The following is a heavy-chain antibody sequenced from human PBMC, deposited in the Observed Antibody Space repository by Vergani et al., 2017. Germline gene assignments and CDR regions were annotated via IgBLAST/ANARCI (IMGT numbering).Heavy chain of an antibody. CDR2: ISAYNGNT. CDR1: GYTFTSYG. Sequence: QVQLVQSGAEVKKPGASVKVSCKASGYTFTSYGISWVRQAPGQGLEWMGWISAYNGNTNYAQKLQGRVTMTTDTSTSTAYMELRSLRSDDTAVYYCAKQDPTRVRGTYFDYWGQGTLVTVSS. V-gene: IGHV1-18*01. D-gene: IGHD3-10*01. J-gene: IGHJ4*02. CDR3: AKQDPTRVRGTYFDY.